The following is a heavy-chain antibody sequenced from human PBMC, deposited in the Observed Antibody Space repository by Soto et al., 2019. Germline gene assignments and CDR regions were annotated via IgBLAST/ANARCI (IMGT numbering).Heavy chain of an antibody. Sequence: ASVKVSCKASGGTFSSYAISWVRQAPGQGLEWMGGIIPIFGTANYAQKFQGRVTITADESTSTAYMELSSLRSEDTAVYYCARRTYGSSFYYGMDVWGQGTTVTVSS. D-gene: IGHD4-17*01. CDR3: ARRTYGSSFYYGMDV. V-gene: IGHV1-69*13. J-gene: IGHJ6*02. CDR2: IIPIFGTA. CDR1: GGTFSSYA.